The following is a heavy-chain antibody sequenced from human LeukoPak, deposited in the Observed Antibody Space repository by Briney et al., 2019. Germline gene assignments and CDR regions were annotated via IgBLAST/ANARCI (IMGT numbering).Heavy chain of an antibody. V-gene: IGHV3-49*04. J-gene: IGHJ4*02. CDR1: GFTFSNAW. D-gene: IGHD3-22*01. CDR2: IRSKAYGGTT. Sequence: GGSLRLSCAASGFTFSNAWMSWVRQAPGKGLEWVGFIRSKAYGGTTEYAASVKGRFTISRDDSKSIAYLQMNSLKAEDTAVYYCTTVLYYYDSSGSRRLDYWGQGTLVTVSS. CDR3: TTVLYYYDSSGSRRLDY.